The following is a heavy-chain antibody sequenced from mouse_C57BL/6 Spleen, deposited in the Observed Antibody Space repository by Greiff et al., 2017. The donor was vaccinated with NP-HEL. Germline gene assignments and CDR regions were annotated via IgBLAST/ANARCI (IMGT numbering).Heavy chain of an antibody. CDR2: ISSGGSYT. J-gene: IGHJ3*01. Sequence: DVMLVESGGDLVKPGGSLKLSCAASGFTFSSYGMSWVRQTPDKRLEWVATISSGGSYTYYPDSVKGRFTISRDNAKNTLYLQMSSLKSEDTAMYYCARQNDYDWFAYWGQGTLVTVSA. D-gene: IGHD2-4*01. V-gene: IGHV5-6*02. CDR1: GFTFSSYG. CDR3: ARQNDYDWFAY.